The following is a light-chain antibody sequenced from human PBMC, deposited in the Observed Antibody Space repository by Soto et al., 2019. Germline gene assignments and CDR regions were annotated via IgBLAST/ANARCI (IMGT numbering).Light chain of an antibody. Sequence: DIVMTQSPDSLAVSLGERATINCKSSQSVLYSSNNKNYLAWYQQKPGQPPKLLIYWASTRESGVPDRFSGSGSGTDFTLTISSLQAEDVAGYYCQHYYRTPLTVGGGTQVESK. J-gene: IGKJ4*01. CDR1: QSVLYSSNNKNY. CDR2: WAS. CDR3: QHYYRTPLT. V-gene: IGKV4-1*01.